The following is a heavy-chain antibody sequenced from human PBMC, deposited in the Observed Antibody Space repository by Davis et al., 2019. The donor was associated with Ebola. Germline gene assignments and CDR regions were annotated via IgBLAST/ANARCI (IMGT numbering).Heavy chain of an antibody. CDR1: GYTFTSYY. V-gene: IGHV1-46*01. J-gene: IGHJ5*02. Sequence: ASVKVSCKASGYTFTSYYMHWARHPPGQGLEWLGILNPSRGSTSYAQKFQGRVTMTRDTSTRTVYMQLSSLRSEDTAVYYCAREWRVVRGVRGNWFDPWGQGTLVTVSS. CDR2: LNPSRGST. D-gene: IGHD3-10*01. CDR3: AREWRVVRGVRGNWFDP.